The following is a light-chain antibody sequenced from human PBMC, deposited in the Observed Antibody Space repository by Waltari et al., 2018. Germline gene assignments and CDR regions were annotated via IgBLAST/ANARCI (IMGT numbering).Light chain of an antibody. CDR1: QSLLHSNGYNY. Sequence: GEPASISCRSSQSLLHSNGYNYLDWYLQKPGQSPQLLIYLGSNRASGVPDRFSGSGSGTDFTLKISRVEAEAVGVYYCMQSLRALWPFGPGPTLE. V-gene: IGKV2-28*01. J-gene: IGKJ1*01. CDR2: LGS. CDR3: MQSLRALWP.